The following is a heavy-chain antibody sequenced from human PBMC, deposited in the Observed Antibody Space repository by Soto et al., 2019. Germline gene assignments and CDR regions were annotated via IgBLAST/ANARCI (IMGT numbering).Heavy chain of an antibody. J-gene: IGHJ6*02. V-gene: IGHV4-39*01. CDR3: ARGERGYSGYGLETYYYYGMDV. CDR2: IYYSGST. CDR1: GGSISSSSYY. Sequence: SETLSLTCTVSGGSISSSSYYWGWIRQPPGKGLEWIGSIYYSGSTYYNPSLKSRVTISVDTSKNQFSLKLSSVTAADTAVYYCARGERGYSGYGLETYYYYGMDVWGQGTTVTVSS. D-gene: IGHD5-12*01.